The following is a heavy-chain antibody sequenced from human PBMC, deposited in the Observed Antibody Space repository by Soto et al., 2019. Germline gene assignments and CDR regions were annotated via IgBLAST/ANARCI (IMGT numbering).Heavy chain of an antibody. V-gene: IGHV5-10-1*04. CDR1: GYSFTSYW. CDR3: ADSIFYYGMDV. Sequence: GESLKISFKGSGYSFTSYWISWVRQMPGKGLEWMGRIDPSDSDTKYNPSFQGQVTISADKSITTTYLQWSSLKASDTAIYYCADSIFYYGMDVWGQGTTVTVSS. CDR2: IDPSDSDT. J-gene: IGHJ6*02.